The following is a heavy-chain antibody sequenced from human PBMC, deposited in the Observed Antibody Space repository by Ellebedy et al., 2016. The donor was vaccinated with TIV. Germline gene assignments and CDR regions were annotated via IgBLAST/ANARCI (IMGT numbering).Heavy chain of an antibody. CDR1: GFTFSSYG. CDR2: IWYDGSNK. Sequence: GGSLRLSXAASGFTFSSYGMHWVRQAPGKGLEWVAVIWYDGSNKYYADSVKGRFTISRDNSKNTLYLQMNSLRAEDTAVYHCARHYGDYGKDHWGQGTLVTVSS. J-gene: IGHJ4*02. CDR3: ARHYGDYGKDH. D-gene: IGHD4-17*01. V-gene: IGHV3-33*01.